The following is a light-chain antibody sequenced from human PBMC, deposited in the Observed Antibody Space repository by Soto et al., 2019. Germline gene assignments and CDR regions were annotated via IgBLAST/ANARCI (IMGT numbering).Light chain of an antibody. CDR1: QSVTSNY. Sequence: ENVLTQSPGTLSLSPGERATLSCRASQSVTSNYLTWYQQKLDQSPRLLLYGASSRAIGIPERFSGSGSGTDSTLTISIVATEDFAVYYCQQYGSSPITFGQGTQLEI. V-gene: IGKV3-20*01. CDR2: GAS. J-gene: IGKJ2*01. CDR3: QQYGSSPIT.